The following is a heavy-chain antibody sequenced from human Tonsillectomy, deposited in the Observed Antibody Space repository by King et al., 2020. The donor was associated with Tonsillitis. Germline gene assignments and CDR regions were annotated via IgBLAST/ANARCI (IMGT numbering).Heavy chain of an antibody. CDR1: GFTFSSYA. CDR3: VRDSSSGWGGGFDY. CDR2: ISYDGDNK. Sequence: HVQLVESGGGVVQPGRSLRLSCAASGFTFSSYAMHWVRQAPGKGLEWVSVISYDGDNKYYADSVKGRFTISRDNSKNTLYLQMNSLRVEDTAVYYCVRDSSSGWGGGFDYWGQGTLVTVSS. V-gene: IGHV3-30*04. D-gene: IGHD6-25*01. J-gene: IGHJ4*02.